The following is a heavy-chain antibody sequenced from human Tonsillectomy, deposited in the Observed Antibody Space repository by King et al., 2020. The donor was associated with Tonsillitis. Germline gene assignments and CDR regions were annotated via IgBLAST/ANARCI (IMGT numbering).Heavy chain of an antibody. Sequence: VQLVESGGGVVQPGRSLRLSCAASGFTFSSYAMHWVRQAPGKGLEWVAVISYDGSNKYYADSVKGRFTISRDNSKNTLYLQMNSLRAEDTAVYYCARDGPLSWLRAPHGHYYYVYGMDVWGQGPTVTVSS. V-gene: IGHV3-30-3*01. CDR1: GFTFSSYA. D-gene: IGHD5-18*01. CDR2: ISYDGSNK. CDR3: ARDGPLSWLRAPHGHYYYVYGMDV. J-gene: IGHJ6*02.